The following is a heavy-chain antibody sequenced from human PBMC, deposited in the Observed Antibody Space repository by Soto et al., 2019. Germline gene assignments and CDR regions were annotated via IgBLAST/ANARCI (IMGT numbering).Heavy chain of an antibody. CDR3: ARGLIAGAPIDY. D-gene: IGHD1-26*01. Sequence: PGGSLRLSCAASGFTFSSYRMNWVRQAPGKGLEWVSSISSSSSYINYADSVKGRFTISRDNAKNSLYLQMNSLRAEDTAVYYCARGLIAGAPIDYWGQGTLVTVS. CDR1: GFTFSSYR. J-gene: IGHJ4*02. CDR2: ISSSSSYI. V-gene: IGHV3-21*01.